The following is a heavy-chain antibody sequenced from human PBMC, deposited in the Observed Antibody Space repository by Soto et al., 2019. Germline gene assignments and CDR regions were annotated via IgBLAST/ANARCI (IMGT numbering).Heavy chain of an antibody. V-gene: IGHV1-46*01. CDR3: ARDVTMVRGVIIGDY. D-gene: IGHD3-10*01. Sequence: QVQLVQSGAEVKKPGASVKVSCKASGYTFTSYYMHWVRQAPGQGLEWMGIINPSGGSTSYAQKFQGRVTMTRDTSTSTVYMELSSLRSEDTAVYYCARDVTMVRGVIIGDYWGKGTLVTVSS. CDR1: GYTFTSYY. CDR2: INPSGGST. J-gene: IGHJ4*02.